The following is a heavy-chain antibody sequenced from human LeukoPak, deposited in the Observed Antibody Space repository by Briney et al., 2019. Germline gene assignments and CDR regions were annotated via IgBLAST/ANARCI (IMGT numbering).Heavy chain of an antibody. CDR2: ISGSTSYT. V-gene: IGHV3-11*05. CDR1: GFTFSDYY. D-gene: IGHD1-26*01. CDR3: ARVGEYSGSYCDY. Sequence: GGSLRLSCAASGFTFSDYYMSWIRQASGKGLEWVSYISGSTSYTNYADSVKGRFTISRDNAKNSLYLQMNSLRAEDTAVYYCARVGEYSGSYCDYWGQGTLVTVSS. J-gene: IGHJ4*02.